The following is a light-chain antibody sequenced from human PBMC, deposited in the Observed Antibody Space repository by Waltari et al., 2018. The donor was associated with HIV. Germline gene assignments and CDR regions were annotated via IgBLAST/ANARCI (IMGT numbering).Light chain of an antibody. Sequence: DIVMTQSPDSLAVSLGERATINCKSSQGVLYSSNNKNYLAWYQQKPGQPPKLLIYWASTRESGVPDRFSGSGSGTDFTLTISSLQAEDVAVYYCQQYYSTPQAFGPGTKVDIK. V-gene: IGKV4-1*01. CDR1: QGVLYSSNNKNY. J-gene: IGKJ3*01. CDR2: WAS. CDR3: QQYYSTPQA.